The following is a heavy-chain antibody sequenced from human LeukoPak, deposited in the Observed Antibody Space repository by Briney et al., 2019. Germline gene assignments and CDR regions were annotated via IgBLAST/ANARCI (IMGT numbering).Heavy chain of an antibody. J-gene: IGHJ4*02. Sequence: SETLSLTCTVSGGSISSGGYYWSWIRQPPGKGLEWIGYIYHSGSTYYNPSLKSRVTISVDRSKNQFSLKLSSVTAADTAVYYCARGQRPWGGGRAEEYPYYYGSGSYYSGWGQGTLVTVSS. CDR2: IYHSGST. CDR1: GGSISSGGYY. CDR3: ARGQRPWGGGRAEEYPYYYGSGSYYSG. D-gene: IGHD3-10*01. V-gene: IGHV4-30-2*01.